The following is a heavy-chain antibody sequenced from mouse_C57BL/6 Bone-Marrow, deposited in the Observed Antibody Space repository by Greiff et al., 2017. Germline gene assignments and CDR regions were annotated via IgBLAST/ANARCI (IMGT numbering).Heavy chain of an antibody. CDR3: ARKGGSPFAY. Sequence: QVQLQQPGAELVMPGASVKLSCKASGYTFTSYWMHWVKQRPGQGLEWIGEIDPSDSYTNYNQKFKGKSTLTVDKSSSTAYMQLSSLTSEDSAVYYCARKGGSPFAYWGQVTLVTVSA. CDR1: GYTFTSYW. V-gene: IGHV1-69*01. D-gene: IGHD1-1*01. CDR2: IDPSDSYT. J-gene: IGHJ3*01.